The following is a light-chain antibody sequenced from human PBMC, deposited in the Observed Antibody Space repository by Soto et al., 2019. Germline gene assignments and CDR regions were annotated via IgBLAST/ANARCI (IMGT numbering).Light chain of an antibody. Sequence: QSALTQPPSASGSLGQSVTISCTGTSSDVGGYNYVSWYQQHPGKAPKLLIYDVSYRPSGVPDRFSGSKSGNTASLTVSGLQAEDETDYYCSSYAGSNNLVFGTGTKLTVL. CDR1: SSDVGGYNY. J-gene: IGLJ1*01. CDR3: SSYAGSNNLV. V-gene: IGLV2-8*01. CDR2: DVS.